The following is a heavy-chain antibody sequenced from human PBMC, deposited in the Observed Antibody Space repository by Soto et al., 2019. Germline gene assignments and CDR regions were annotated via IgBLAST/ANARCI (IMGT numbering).Heavy chain of an antibody. CDR2: IDWDDDK. J-gene: IGHJ3*02. CDR3: ARYCSGGSCYAAFDI. D-gene: IGHD2-15*01. Sequence: SGPTLVNPTQTLTLTCTFSGFSLSTRGMCVSWIRQPPGKALEWLARIDWDDDKYYSTSLKTRLTISKDTSKNQVVLTMTNMDPVDTATYYCARYCSGGSCYAAFDIWGQGTMVTVSS. CDR1: GFSLSTRGMC. V-gene: IGHV2-70*11.